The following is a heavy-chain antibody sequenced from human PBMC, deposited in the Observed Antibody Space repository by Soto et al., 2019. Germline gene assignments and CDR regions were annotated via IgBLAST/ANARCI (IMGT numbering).Heavy chain of an antibody. CDR3: ARMRAQFGELYFYYYMDV. Sequence: PSETLSLTCTVSGGSISSSSYYWGWIRQPPGKGLEWIGSTYYSGSTYYNPSLKSRVTISVDTSKNQFSLKLSSVTAADTAVYYCARMRAQFGELYFYYYMDVWGKGTTVTVSS. J-gene: IGHJ6*03. CDR2: TYYSGST. D-gene: IGHD3-10*01. CDR1: GGSISSSSYY. V-gene: IGHV4-39*01.